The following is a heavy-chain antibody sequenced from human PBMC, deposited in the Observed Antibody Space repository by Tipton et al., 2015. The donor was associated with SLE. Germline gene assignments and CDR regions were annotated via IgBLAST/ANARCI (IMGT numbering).Heavy chain of an antibody. D-gene: IGHD3-10*01. CDR1: GGSISSSGYD. J-gene: IGHJ3*02. CDR3: ARDYYGSGFDAFDI. CDR2: FYHSGST. V-gene: IGHV4-39*07. Sequence: TLSLTCTVSGGSISSSGYDWGWIRQPPGKGLEWIGSFYHSGSTYYNPSLKSRVTTSVDTSKNQFSLKLSSVTAADTAQYYCARDYYGSGFDAFDIWGQGTMVTVSS.